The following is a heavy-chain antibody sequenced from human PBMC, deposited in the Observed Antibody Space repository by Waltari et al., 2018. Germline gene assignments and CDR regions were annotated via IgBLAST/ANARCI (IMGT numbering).Heavy chain of an antibody. J-gene: IGHJ6*02. Sequence: QVHLQQSGAGALQPLDTLSLTFAVFGGPLRRYYRGWLRQPPGKGLEWIGEINHFPNRNYNPTLKSRVTMSVDTSKNQFSLKLSSVTAADTGIYYCARLEDCTGPGGNCYSGDVFALDVWGQGTMVTVSS. V-gene: IGHV4-34*01. CDR2: INHFPNR. D-gene: IGHD2-8*02. CDR1: GGPLRRYY. CDR3: ARLEDCTGPGGNCYSGDVFALDV.